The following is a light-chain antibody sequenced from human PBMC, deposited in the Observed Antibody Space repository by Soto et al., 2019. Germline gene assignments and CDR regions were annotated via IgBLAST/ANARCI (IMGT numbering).Light chain of an antibody. Sequence: QSALTQPASVSGSPGQSITISCTGTSSDVWSYNLVSWYQQHPGKAPKLMIYEGSKRPSGVSNRFSGSKSGNTASLTISGLQAEDEADYYCCSYAGSSTFAYVFGSGTKLTVL. V-gene: IGLV2-23*03. J-gene: IGLJ1*01. CDR3: CSYAGSSTFAYV. CDR1: SSDVWSYNL. CDR2: EGS.